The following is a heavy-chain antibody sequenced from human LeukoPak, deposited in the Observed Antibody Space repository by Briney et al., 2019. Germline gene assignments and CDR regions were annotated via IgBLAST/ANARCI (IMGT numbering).Heavy chain of an antibody. Sequence: GGSLRLSCAASGFTFSAFGMSWVRQAPGKGLEWVSTIGFSAYNTDYTDSVKGRFTISRDNSKNTLYLQMNSLRAEDTAVYYCAILWMLGAFDIWGQGTMVTVSS. CDR3: AILWMLGAFDI. CDR1: GFTFSAFG. CDR2: IGFSAYNT. J-gene: IGHJ3*02. D-gene: IGHD2-8*01. V-gene: IGHV3-23*01.